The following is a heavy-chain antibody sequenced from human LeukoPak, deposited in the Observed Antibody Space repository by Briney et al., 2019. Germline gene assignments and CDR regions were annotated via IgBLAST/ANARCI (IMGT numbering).Heavy chain of an antibody. J-gene: IGHJ4*02. Sequence: GGSLRLSCAASGFTVSSYSMNWVRQAPGKGLEWVSSISSSSSYIFYADSVKGRFTISRDNAKNSLYLQMNSLRAEDTAVYYCARDLPLAAAASYYFDYWGQGTLVTVSS. CDR1: GFTVSSYS. D-gene: IGHD6-13*01. CDR2: ISSSSSYI. CDR3: ARDLPLAAAASYYFDY. V-gene: IGHV3-21*01.